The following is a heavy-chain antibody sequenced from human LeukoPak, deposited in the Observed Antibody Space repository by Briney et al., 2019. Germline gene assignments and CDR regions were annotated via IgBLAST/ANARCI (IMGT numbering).Heavy chain of an antibody. D-gene: IGHD2-15*01. CDR2: IYYSGST. V-gene: IGHV4-30-4*01. J-gene: IGHJ4*02. Sequence: SQTLSLTCTVSGGSISSGDYYWSWIRQPPGKGLEWIGYIYYSGSTYYNPSLKSRVTISVDTSKNQFSLKLSSVTAADTAVYYCATFGEGYCSGGSCCSEDYWGQGTLVTVSS. CDR1: GGSISSGDYY. CDR3: ATFGEGYCSGGSCCSEDY.